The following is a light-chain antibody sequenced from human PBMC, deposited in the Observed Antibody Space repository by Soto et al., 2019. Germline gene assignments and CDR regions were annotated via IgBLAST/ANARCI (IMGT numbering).Light chain of an antibody. CDR1: KSVNSTS. CDR2: GAS. J-gene: IGKJ1*01. CDR3: QRYYDSLWT. Sequence: GERATLSCRASKSVNSTSLAWYQQKPGQAPRLLIHGASSRATGIPDRFSGSGSGTDFTLTSSRLEPEDFAVYFCQRYYDSLWTFGQGTKVEIK. V-gene: IGKV3-20*01.